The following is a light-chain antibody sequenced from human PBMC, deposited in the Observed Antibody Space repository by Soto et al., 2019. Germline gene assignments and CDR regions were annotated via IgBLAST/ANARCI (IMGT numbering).Light chain of an antibody. CDR2: EVN. Sequence: QSALTQPPSVSGSPGQSVTISCTGTSTDVGPSNRVSWYQQPPGTAPKLIIYEVNNRPSGVPDRFAGSKSGNTASLTISGLQAEGEADYYCSSYTSASTVVFGGGTQLTV. J-gene: IGLJ2*01. V-gene: IGLV2-18*02. CDR1: STDVGPSNR. CDR3: SSYTSASTVV.